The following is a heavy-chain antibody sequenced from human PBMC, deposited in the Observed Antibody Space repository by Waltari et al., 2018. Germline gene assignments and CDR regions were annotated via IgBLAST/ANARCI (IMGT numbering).Heavy chain of an antibody. J-gene: IGHJ5*02. Sequence: EVQLLESGGGLVQPGGSLRLSCAASGFTFSSYAMSWVRQAPGKGLEWVSAISGSGGSTYYADSVKGRFTISRDNSKNTLYLQMNSLRAEDTAVYYCAKDLSDSSGWLSWFDPWGQGTLVTVSS. CDR2: ISGSGGST. V-gene: IGHV3-23*01. D-gene: IGHD6-19*01. CDR3: AKDLSDSSGWLSWFDP. CDR1: GFTFSSYA.